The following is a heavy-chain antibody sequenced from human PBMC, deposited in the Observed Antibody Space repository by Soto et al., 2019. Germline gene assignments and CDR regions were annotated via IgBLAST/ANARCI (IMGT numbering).Heavy chain of an antibody. CDR2: IYYSGST. CDR1: GGSISSSSYY. CDR3: ARHSPMVRGARIFDY. Sequence: SETLSLTCTFSGGSISSSSYYWGWIRQPPGKGLEWIGSIYYSGSTYYNPSLKSRVTITVDTSKNQFSLKLSSVTAADTAVYYCARHSPMVRGARIFDYWGQGTLVTVSS. V-gene: IGHV4-39*01. D-gene: IGHD3-10*01. J-gene: IGHJ4*02.